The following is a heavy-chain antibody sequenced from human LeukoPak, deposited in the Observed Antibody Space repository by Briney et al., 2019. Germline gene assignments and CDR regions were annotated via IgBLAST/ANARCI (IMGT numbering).Heavy chain of an antibody. Sequence: GGSLRLSCVASGFTFSSDAMSWVRQAPGKGLEWVSSISGSGGYTYYADSVKGRFIISRDISKNTLYLQMNSLRAEDSALYYCARGGRGSAAVVAPRSFDIWGQGTMVTVSS. CDR3: ARGGRGSAAVVAPRSFDI. J-gene: IGHJ3*02. CDR2: ISGSGGYT. D-gene: IGHD3-22*01. CDR1: GFTFSSDA. V-gene: IGHV3-23*01.